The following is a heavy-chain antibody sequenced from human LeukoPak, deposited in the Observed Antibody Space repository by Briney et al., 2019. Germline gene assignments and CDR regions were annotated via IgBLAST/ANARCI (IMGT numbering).Heavy chain of an antibody. V-gene: IGHV3-23*01. CDR1: GFTVSSNY. D-gene: IGHD2-15*01. CDR2: ISNNGGYT. CDR3: AKQLGYCSDGSCYFPY. J-gene: IGHJ4*02. Sequence: QSGGSLRLSCAASGFTVSSNYMSWVRQAPGKGLEWVSAISNNGGYTYYADSVQGRFTISRDNSKSTLCLQMNSLRAEGTAVYYCAKQLGYCSDGSCYFPYWGQGTLVTVSS.